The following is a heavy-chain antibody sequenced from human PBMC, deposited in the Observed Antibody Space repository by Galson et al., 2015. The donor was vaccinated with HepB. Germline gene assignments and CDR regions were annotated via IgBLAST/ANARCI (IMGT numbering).Heavy chain of an antibody. J-gene: IGHJ6*03. D-gene: IGHD5-12*01. CDR1: GFTFSSYA. CDR2: ISGSGGST. Sequence: SLRLSCAASGFTFSSYAMSWVRQAPGKGLEWVSAISGSGGSTYYADSVKGRFTISRDNSKNTLYLQMNSLRAEDTAVYYCAKDGYDPRGNYYYYYMDVWGKGTTVTVSS. CDR3: AKDGYDPRGNYYYYYMDV. V-gene: IGHV3-23*01.